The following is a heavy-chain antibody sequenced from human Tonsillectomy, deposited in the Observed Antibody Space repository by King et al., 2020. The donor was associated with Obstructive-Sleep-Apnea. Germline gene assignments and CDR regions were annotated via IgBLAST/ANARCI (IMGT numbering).Heavy chain of an antibody. D-gene: IGHD3-10*01. CDR1: GFTFHHYA. CDR2: INWNSDTI. CDR3: TKADSNWAVRGEPYYFDN. V-gene: IGHV3-9*01. Sequence: VQLVESGGTLVQPGKSLRLSCAASGFTFHHYAMHWVRQAPGKGLEWVSGINWNSDTIHYADSVKGRFTMSRDNAKNSMYLQMNSLRPSDTALYYCTKADSNWAVRGEPYYFDNWGRGTLVTVSS. J-gene: IGHJ4*01.